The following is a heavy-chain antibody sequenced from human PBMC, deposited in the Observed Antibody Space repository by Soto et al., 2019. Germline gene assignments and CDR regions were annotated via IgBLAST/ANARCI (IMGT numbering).Heavy chain of an antibody. J-gene: IGHJ4*02. Sequence: GGSLRLSCVASGFNFDDSAMNWVRQVPGKGLEWVSGITWNSGHILYADSVKGRFTISRDNAKKSLYLELNSLRPEDTSLYYCAKGRSSMIVVVMAYWGQGTPVTVPS. CDR2: ITWNSGHI. D-gene: IGHD3-22*01. CDR1: GFNFDDSA. V-gene: IGHV3-9*01. CDR3: AKGRSSMIVVVMAY.